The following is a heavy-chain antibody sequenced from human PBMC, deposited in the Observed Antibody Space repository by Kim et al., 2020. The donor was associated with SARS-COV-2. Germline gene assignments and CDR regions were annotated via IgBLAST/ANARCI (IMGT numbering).Heavy chain of an antibody. CDR3: AKGWIQLWSPFDY. CDR1: GFTFSSYG. V-gene: IGHV3-33*06. Sequence: WGSLRLSCAASGFTFSSYGMHWVRQAPGKGLEWVAVIWYDGSNKYYADSVKGRFTISRDNSKNTLYLQMNSLRAEDTAVYYCAKGWIQLWSPFDYWGQGT. J-gene: IGHJ4*02. D-gene: IGHD5-18*01. CDR2: IWYDGSNK.